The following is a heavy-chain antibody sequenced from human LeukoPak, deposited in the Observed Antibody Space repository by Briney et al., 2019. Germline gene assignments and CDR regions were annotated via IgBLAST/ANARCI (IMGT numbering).Heavy chain of an antibody. V-gene: IGHV4-34*01. J-gene: IGHJ5*02. D-gene: IGHD2-2*01. Sequence: SETLSLTCAVYGGSFSGYYWSWIRQPPGKGLEWIGEINHSGSTNYNPSLKSRVTISVDTSKNQFSLKLSSVTAADTAVYYCARHGYCSSTSCYSQDFDPWGQGTLVTVSS. CDR2: INHSGST. CDR3: ARHGYCSSTSCYSQDFDP. CDR1: GGSFSGYY.